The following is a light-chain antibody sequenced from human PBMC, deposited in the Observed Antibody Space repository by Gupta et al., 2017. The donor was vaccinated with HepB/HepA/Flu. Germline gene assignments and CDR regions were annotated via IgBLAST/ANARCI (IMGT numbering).Light chain of an antibody. V-gene: IGKV3-11*01. CDR3: QQRSNWPPYT. CDR1: QSVSSY. Sequence: EIVLTQSPATLSLSPGERATLSCRASQSVSSYLAWYQQKPSQAPRPLIYDASNRATGIPARFSGSGCGKDLTLTISSREPEDFAGYYCQQRSNWPPYTFGQGTKLEIK. J-gene: IGKJ2*01. CDR2: DAS.